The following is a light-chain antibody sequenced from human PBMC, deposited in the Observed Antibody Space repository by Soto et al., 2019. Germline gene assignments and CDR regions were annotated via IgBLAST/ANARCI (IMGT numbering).Light chain of an antibody. CDR2: GXS. J-gene: IGKJ5*01. V-gene: IGKV3-20*01. CDR1: QFVSIKS. CDR3: QQYAKSPRT. Sequence: EIVLPQSPCTLWLSPGERATLVCRDSQFVSIKSLAWYQQKLGQAPRLLSYGXSNSANGSPGRLSASGSATDFTRTITTLEPYDCESYFWQQYAKSPRTFGQGTRLDIK.